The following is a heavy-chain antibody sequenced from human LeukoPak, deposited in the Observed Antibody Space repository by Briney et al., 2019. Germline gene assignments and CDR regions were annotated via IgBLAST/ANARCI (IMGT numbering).Heavy chain of an antibody. CDR1: GGSISSSNW. D-gene: IGHD2-2*01. J-gene: IGHJ2*01. Sequence: SGTLSLTCAVSGGSISSSNWWSWIRQPPGKGLEWIGYIYYSGSTNYNPSLKSRVTISVDTSKNQFSLKLSSVTAADTAVYYCARHCSSTSCRPRNWYFDLWGRGTLVTVSS. CDR3: ARHCSSTSCRPRNWYFDL. V-gene: IGHV4-61*01. CDR2: IYYSGST.